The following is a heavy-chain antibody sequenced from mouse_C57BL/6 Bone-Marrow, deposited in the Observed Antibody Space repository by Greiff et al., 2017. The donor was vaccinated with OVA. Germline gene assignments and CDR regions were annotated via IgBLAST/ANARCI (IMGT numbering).Heavy chain of an antibody. J-gene: IGHJ2*01. CDR1: GYTFTDYE. D-gene: IGHD1-1*01. Sequence: VQLQQSGAELVRPGASVTLSCKASGYTFTDYELHWVKQTPVHGLEWIGAIDPETGGTAYNQKFKGKAILTADTSSTTAYMELRSLTSDDSAVYYSTKETLVADGGFEYWGQGTTLTVSS. CDR2: IDPETGGT. CDR3: TKETLVADGGFEY. V-gene: IGHV1-15*01.